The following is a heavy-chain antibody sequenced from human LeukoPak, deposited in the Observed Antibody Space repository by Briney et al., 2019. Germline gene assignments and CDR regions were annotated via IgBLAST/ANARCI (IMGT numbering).Heavy chain of an antibody. CDR2: IYYSGST. D-gene: IGHD3-10*01. CDR3: ARSGTYYNNWFDP. CDR1: GGSISSYY. J-gene: IGHJ5*02. V-gene: IGHV4-59*08. Sequence: SETLSLTCTVSGGSISSYYWSWIRQPPGKGLEWIGYIYYSGSTNYNPSLKSRVTISVDTSKNQFSLKLNSVTAADTAVYYCARSGTYYNNWFDPWGQGTLVTVSS.